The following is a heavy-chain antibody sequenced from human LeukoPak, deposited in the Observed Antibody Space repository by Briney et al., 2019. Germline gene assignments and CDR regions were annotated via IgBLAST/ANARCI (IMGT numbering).Heavy chain of an antibody. CDR1: GGSISSGGYS. J-gene: IGHJ6*02. D-gene: IGHD3-3*01. CDR3: ASRYYDFWSGYGDSYGMDV. V-gene: IGHV4-30-2*01. CDR2: IYHSGST. Sequence: SQTLALTCAVSGGSISSGGYSWSWIRQPPGKGLYWLGYIYHSGSTYYNPSLKSRVTISVDRSKNQFSLKLSSVTAADTAVYYCASRYYDFWSGYGDSYGMDVWGQGTTVTVSS.